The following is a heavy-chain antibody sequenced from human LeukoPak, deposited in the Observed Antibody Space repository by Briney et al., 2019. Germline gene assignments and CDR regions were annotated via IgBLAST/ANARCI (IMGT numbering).Heavy chain of an antibody. CDR3: ARLSQTPDYYSLGGYYYLGY. CDR1: RYTFTSYD. Sequence: ASVKVSCKASRYTFTSYDINWVREAAGHGLEWMGWMNPNTGRTGYAQKFQGRITMTRYTSINTAYMELTNLRSEDTAIYYCARLSQTPDYYSLGGYYYLGYWGQGTPVTVSS. V-gene: IGHV1-8*01. J-gene: IGHJ4*02. D-gene: IGHD3-10*01. CDR2: MNPNTGRT.